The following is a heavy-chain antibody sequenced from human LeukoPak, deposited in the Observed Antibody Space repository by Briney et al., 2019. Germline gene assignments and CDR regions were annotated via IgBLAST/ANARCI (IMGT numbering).Heavy chain of an antibody. J-gene: IGHJ4*02. V-gene: IGHV4-30-4*01. CDR3: ASYGGSGSYYDPWRDY. CDR2: IYYSGST. Sequence: PQTLSLTCTVSGGSISSGDYYWSWIRQPPGKGLEWIGYIYYSGSTYYNPSLKSRVTISVDTSKNQFSLKLSSVTAADTAVYYCASYGGSGSYYDPWRDYWGQGTLVTVSS. D-gene: IGHD3-10*01. CDR1: GGSISSGDYY.